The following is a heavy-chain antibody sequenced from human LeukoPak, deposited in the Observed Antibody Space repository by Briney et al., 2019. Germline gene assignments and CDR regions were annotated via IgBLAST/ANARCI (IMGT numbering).Heavy chain of an antibody. CDR2: IYYSGST. V-gene: IGHV4-59*08. Sequence: SETLSLTCTVSGDSMHSYYWSWIRQPPGKGLEWIGYIYYSGSTNYNPSLKSRVTISVDTSKNQFSLKLSSVTAADTAVYYCARQREYCGGDCYPNWFDPWGQGTLVTVSS. D-gene: IGHD2-21*02. J-gene: IGHJ5*02. CDR3: ARQREYCGGDCYPNWFDP. CDR1: GDSMHSYY.